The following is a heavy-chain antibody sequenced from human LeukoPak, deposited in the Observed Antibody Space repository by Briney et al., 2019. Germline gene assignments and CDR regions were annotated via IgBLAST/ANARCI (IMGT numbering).Heavy chain of an antibody. CDR1: GGSLRSSTYY. CDR3: ARGGLYYYDSSGYLDP. D-gene: IGHD3-22*01. CDR2: IHYDGST. V-gene: IGHV4-39*02. Sequence: SETLSLTCTVSGGSLRSSTYYWAWIRQPPGKGLEWLGSIHYDGSTFDNPSLKSRVTMSVDTSRNHFSLKLSSVTAADTAVYYCARGGLYYYDSSGYLDPWGQGTLVTVSS. J-gene: IGHJ5*02.